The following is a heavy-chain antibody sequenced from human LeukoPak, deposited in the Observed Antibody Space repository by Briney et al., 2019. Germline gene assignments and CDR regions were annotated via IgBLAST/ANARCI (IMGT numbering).Heavy chain of an antibody. CDR3: ASAPFGVLTRFDY. J-gene: IGHJ4*02. CDR1: GFTFSDYY. CDR2: ISISGSTI. D-gene: IGHD3-3*01. V-gene: IGHV3-11*04. Sequence: GGSLRLSCAASGFTFSDYYMSWIRQAPGKGLEWVSSISISGSTIYYADSVKGRFTIPRDNAKNSLYLQMNSLRAEDTAVYYCASAPFGVLTRFDYWGQGTLVTVSS.